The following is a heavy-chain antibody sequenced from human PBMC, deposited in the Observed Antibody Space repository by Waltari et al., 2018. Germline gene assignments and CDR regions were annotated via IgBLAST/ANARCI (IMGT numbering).Heavy chain of an antibody. CDR2: IIPMPGIT. D-gene: IGHD5-12*01. J-gene: IGHJ3*01. Sequence: QVQLVQSGAEVKQPGSSVKVSCKSSGGPFSSVGLHWLRQAPGQGLEWMGKIIPMPGITDYYQKCQGRVRITADRSTTTGYMELRSLGSEDTAIYYCARRVSTKGAFEVWGRGTLVTVSP. CDR3: ARRVSTKGAFEV. V-gene: IGHV1-69*02. CDR1: GGPFSSVG.